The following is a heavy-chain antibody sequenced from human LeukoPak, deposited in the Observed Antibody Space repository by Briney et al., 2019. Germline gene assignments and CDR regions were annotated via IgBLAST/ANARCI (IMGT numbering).Heavy chain of an antibody. V-gene: IGHV1-2*02. Sequence: ASVKVSCKASGHTFTRYYMHWVRQAAGQGRGWMGWINPNSGGTNYAQKFQGRVTMTRDTSISTAYVELSRLRSDDTAVYYCARESGIVGAREFDPWGQGTLVTVSS. D-gene: IGHD1-26*01. CDR1: GHTFTRYY. CDR3: ARESGIVGAREFDP. J-gene: IGHJ5*02. CDR2: INPNSGGT.